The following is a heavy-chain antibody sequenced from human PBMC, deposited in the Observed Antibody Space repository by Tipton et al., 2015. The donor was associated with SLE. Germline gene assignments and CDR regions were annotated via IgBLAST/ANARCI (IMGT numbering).Heavy chain of an antibody. V-gene: IGHV3-23*01. CDR1: GFTLDNYA. D-gene: IGHD6-19*01. CDR3: AKARYSSGWYVFDY. CDR2: MSGSGGST. Sequence: SLRLSCAASGFTLDNYAMNWVRQAPGKGLEWVSAMSGSGGSTYYADSVKGRFTISRDYSRNTLYLQMNSLRADDTAVYYCAKARYSSGWYVFDYWGQGTLVTVSS. J-gene: IGHJ4*02.